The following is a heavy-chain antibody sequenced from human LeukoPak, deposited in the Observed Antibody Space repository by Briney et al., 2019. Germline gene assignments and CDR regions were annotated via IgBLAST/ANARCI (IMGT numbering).Heavy chain of an antibody. CDR1: GFTFSSYG. Sequence: PGRSLRLSCAASGFTFSSYGMHLVRQAPGKGLEWVAVISYDGSNKYYADSVKGRFTISRDNSKNTLYLQMNSLRAEDTAVYYCAKRPVYGGNSNAFDIWGQGTMVTVSS. V-gene: IGHV3-30*18. J-gene: IGHJ3*02. D-gene: IGHD2-21*02. CDR3: AKRPVYGGNSNAFDI. CDR2: ISYDGSNK.